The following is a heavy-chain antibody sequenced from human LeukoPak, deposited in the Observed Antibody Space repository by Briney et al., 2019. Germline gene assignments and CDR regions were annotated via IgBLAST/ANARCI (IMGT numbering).Heavy chain of an antibody. CDR3: AKDDSSGWYGDY. J-gene: IGHJ4*02. D-gene: IGHD6-19*01. Sequence: PGGSLRLSCTASGFSFADSSMSWFRQAPGKGLEWVGFSASKGFGGTIEYAASVKGRFIISRDDSKGIAYLQMSSLRAEDTAVYYCAKDDSSGWYGDYWGQGTLVTVSS. CDR2: SASKGFGGTI. V-gene: IGHV3-49*03. CDR1: GFSFADSS.